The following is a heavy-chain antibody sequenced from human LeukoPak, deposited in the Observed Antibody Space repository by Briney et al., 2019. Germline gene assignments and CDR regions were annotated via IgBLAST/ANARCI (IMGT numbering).Heavy chain of an antibody. CDR1: GYTFTSYY. Sequence: ASVKVSCKASGYTFTSYYMHWVRQAPGQGLEWVGIINPSGGSTSYAQKFQGRVTMTRDMSTSTVYMELSSLRSEDTAVYYCARKGHVGAIDYWGQGTLVTVSS. D-gene: IGHD1-26*01. CDR2: INPSGGST. J-gene: IGHJ4*02. CDR3: ARKGHVGAIDY. V-gene: IGHV1-46*01.